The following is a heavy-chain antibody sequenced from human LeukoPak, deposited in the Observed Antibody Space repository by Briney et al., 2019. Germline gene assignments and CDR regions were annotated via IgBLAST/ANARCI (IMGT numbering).Heavy chain of an antibody. CDR2: ISSSSYI. CDR1: GFTFSSYS. Sequence: GGSLRLSCAASGFTFSSYSMNWVRQAPGKGLEWVLSISSSSYIYYADSVKGRFTISRDNAKNSLYLQMNSLRGEDTAVYYCARGGDYGDFWGQGTLVTVSS. J-gene: IGHJ4*02. V-gene: IGHV3-21*01. CDR3: ARGGDYGDF.